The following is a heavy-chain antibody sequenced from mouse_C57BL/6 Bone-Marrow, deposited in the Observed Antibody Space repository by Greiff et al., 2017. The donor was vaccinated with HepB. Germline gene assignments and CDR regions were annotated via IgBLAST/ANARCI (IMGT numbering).Heavy chain of an antibody. CDR2: IDPSDSYT. V-gene: IGHV1-50*01. CDR3: ASYPDGYYERFAY. CDR1: GYTFTSYW. J-gene: IGHJ3*01. D-gene: IGHD2-3*01. Sequence: VKLQESGAELVKPGASVKLSCKASGYTFTSYWMQWVKQRPGQGLEWIGEIDPSDSYTNYNQKFKGKATLTVDTSSSTAYMQLSSLTSEDSAVYYCASYPDGYYERFAYWGQGTLVTVSA.